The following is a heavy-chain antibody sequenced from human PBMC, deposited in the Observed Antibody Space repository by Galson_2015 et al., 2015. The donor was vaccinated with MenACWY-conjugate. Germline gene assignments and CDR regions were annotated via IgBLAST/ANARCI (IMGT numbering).Heavy chain of an antibody. CDR1: GYSFTSYW. Sequence: QSGAEVKKPGESLKISCKGSGYSFTSYWVGWVRQMPGKGLEWMGIIYPGDSDTRYSPSFQGQVTISADKSISTAYLQWSSLKASDTAMYYCATKVEMATIIPYYFDYWGPGTLVTVSS. J-gene: IGHJ4*02. CDR2: IYPGDSDT. V-gene: IGHV5-51*01. CDR3: ATKVEMATIIPYYFDY. D-gene: IGHD5-24*01.